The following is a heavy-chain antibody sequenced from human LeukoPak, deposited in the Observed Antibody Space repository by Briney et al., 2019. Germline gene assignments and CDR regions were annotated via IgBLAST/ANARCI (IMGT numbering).Heavy chain of an antibody. CDR2: IHTSGST. D-gene: IGHD6-13*01. CDR1: GGSISSYY. J-gene: IGHJ4*02. V-gene: IGHV4-4*07. CDR3: ASGGSSWYIPYYFDY. Sequence: SETLSLTCTVSGGSISSYYWNWIRQPAGKGLEWIGRIHTSGSTNYNPSLKSRVTMSVNTSKNQFSLKLSSVTAADTAVYYCASGGSSWYIPYYFDYWGQGTLVTVSS.